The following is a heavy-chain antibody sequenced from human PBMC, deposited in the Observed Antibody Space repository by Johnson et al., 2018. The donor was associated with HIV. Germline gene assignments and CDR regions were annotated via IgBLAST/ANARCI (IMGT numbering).Heavy chain of an antibody. V-gene: IGHV3-33*05. J-gene: IGHJ3*02. CDR3: ARGGLGFQNIHDPLDI. D-gene: IGHD1/OR15-1a*01. Sequence: QVQLVESGGGVVQPGGSLRLSCAASGFTFSTYGMHWVRQAPGKGLEWVAVISNDGSNKYYADSVKGRFTISRDNSKNTLFLQMNSLRAEDTALYYCARGGLGFQNIHDPLDIWGQGTMVTVSS. CDR1: GFTFSTYG. CDR2: ISNDGSNK.